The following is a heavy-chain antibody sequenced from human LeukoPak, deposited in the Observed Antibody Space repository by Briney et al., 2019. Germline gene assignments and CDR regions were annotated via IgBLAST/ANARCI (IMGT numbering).Heavy chain of an antibody. CDR1: GFTFSSYS. CDR2: ISSSSSTI. Sequence: GGSLRLSCAAPGFTFSSYSRNWVRQAPGKGLEGVSYISSSSSTIYYADSVKGRFTISRDNAKNSLYLQMNSLRAEDTAVYYCARDERYYGSAAFNWGQGTLVTVSS. D-gene: IGHD3-10*01. V-gene: IGHV3-48*04. J-gene: IGHJ4*02. CDR3: ARDERYYGSAAFN.